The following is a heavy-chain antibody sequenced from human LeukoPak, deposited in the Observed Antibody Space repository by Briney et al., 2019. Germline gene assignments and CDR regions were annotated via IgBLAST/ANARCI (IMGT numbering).Heavy chain of an antibody. V-gene: IGHV3-21*01. J-gene: IGHJ6*03. Sequence: GGSLRLSCAASGFTFSSYSMNWVRQAPGKGLEWVSSISSSSSYIYYADSVKGRFTISRDNAKNSLYLQMNSLRAEDTAVYYCARGPYASGTYGRRGWVHYMDVWGKGTTVTISS. CDR2: ISSSSSYI. CDR3: ARGPYASGTYGRRGWVHYMDV. D-gene: IGHD3-10*01. CDR1: GFTFSSYS.